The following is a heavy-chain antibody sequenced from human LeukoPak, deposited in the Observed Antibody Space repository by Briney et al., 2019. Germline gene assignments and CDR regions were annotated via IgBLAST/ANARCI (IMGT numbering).Heavy chain of an antibody. CDR2: VYYIGST. CDR1: GASVSSSNYY. V-gene: IGHV4-39*07. J-gene: IGHJ3*02. Sequence: SETLSLTCTVSGASVSSSNYYWGWIRQPPGKGLEWVGSVYYIGSTYHNPSLKSRVTMSIDTSRNQFSLKLSSVTAADTAMYYCAREDSGISDNAFDIWGQGTMVTISS. CDR3: AREDSGISDNAFDI. D-gene: IGHD1-26*01.